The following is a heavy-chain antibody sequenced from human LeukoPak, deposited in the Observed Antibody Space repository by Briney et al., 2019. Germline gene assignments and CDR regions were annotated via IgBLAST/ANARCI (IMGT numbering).Heavy chain of an antibody. Sequence: PGRSLRLSCAASGFRFSTYGMHWVRQAPGKGLEWVAVIWYGGINKYYADSVKGGFTISRDNSKNTLYLQMSSLRAEDTAKYYCTRGDNVEMATWDYWGQGTLVTVSS. CDR2: IWYGGINK. V-gene: IGHV3-33*01. CDR1: GFRFSTYG. CDR3: TRGDNVEMATWDY. J-gene: IGHJ4*02. D-gene: IGHD5-24*01.